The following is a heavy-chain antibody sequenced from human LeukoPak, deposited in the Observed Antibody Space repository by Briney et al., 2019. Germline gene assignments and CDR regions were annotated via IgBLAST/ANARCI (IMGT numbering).Heavy chain of an antibody. CDR3: ARDFYPSTTVTTSLDY. J-gene: IGHJ4*02. D-gene: IGHD4-17*01. CDR1: GFTFSNHA. Sequence: GGSLRLSCAASGFTFSNHAMHWVRQTPGKGLERVAVISYDGSNKYYADSVKGRFTISRDNSKNTLFLQMNSLRAEDTAVYYCARDFYPSTTVTTSLDYWGQGTLVTVSS. CDR2: ISYDGSNK. V-gene: IGHV3-30*04.